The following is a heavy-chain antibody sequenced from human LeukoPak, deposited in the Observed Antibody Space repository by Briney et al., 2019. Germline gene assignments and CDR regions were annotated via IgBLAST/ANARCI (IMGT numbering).Heavy chain of an antibody. CDR2: ISSSMISI. CDR3: AVLHYYAMDV. CDR1: GFTFRRYD. D-gene: IGHD2-8*01. Sequence: GGSLRLSCASTGFTFRRYDMNWVRQAPGKGLEWVSFISSSMISIHYADSVQGRFTISRDNARNILYLQMNSLRGEDAALYYCAVLHYYAMDVWGQGTTVTVSS. J-gene: IGHJ6*02. V-gene: IGHV3-21*04.